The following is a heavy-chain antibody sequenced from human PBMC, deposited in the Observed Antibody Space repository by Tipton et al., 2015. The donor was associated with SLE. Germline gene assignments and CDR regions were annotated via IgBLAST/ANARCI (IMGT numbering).Heavy chain of an antibody. CDR2: INSDESIT. D-gene: IGHD3-16*01. Sequence: SLRLSCAASGLTFSSYWMHWVRQVPGKGLVWISRINSDESITSYADSVRGRFTISRDNAKNSLYLQMNSLRDEDTAFYYCARDLGGFDYWGQGTLVTVSS. J-gene: IGHJ4*02. CDR3: ARDLGGFDY. V-gene: IGHV3-74*01. CDR1: GLTFSSYW.